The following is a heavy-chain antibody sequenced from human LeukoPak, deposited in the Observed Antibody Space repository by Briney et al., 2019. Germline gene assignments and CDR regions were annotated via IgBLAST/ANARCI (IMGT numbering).Heavy chain of an antibody. CDR1: GYTLTELS. CDR2: FDPEDVET. D-gene: IGHD3-22*01. J-gene: IGHJ4*02. Sequence: ASVKVSCKIYGYTLTELSMHWVRQAPGKGLEWMGTFDPEDVETIYAQKFQGRVTMTEDTSTDTAYMELNNLGSDDTAVYYCAPGLDSSGPGVVDYWGQGTLVTVSS. V-gene: IGHV1-24*01. CDR3: APGLDSSGPGVVDY.